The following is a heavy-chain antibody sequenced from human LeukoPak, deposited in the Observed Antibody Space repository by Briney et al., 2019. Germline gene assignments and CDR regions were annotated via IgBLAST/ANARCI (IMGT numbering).Heavy chain of an antibody. D-gene: IGHD1-26*01. Sequence: GGSLRLSCAASGFTFSSYGMHWVRQAPGKGLEWVAFIRYDGSNKYYADSVKGRFTISRDNSKNTLYLQMNSLRAEDTAVYYCAKGGEWELLGGMDFDYWGQGTLVTVSS. CDR1: GFTFSSYG. J-gene: IGHJ4*02. CDR3: AKGGEWELLGGMDFDY. V-gene: IGHV3-30*02. CDR2: IRYDGSNK.